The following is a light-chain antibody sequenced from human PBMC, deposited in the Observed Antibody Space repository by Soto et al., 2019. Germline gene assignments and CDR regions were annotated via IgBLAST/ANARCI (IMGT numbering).Light chain of an antibody. V-gene: IGKV3-11*01. J-gene: IGKJ4*01. Sequence: EIVLTQSPATLSLSPGERATLSCRASQSVSRYLAWYQQKPDQPPRLLIYDASTRATGIPARFSGRGSGTDFTLTISSLEPEDFAVYFCQQRSNWPPVTFGGGTKVEIK. CDR1: QSVSRY. CDR2: DAS. CDR3: QQRSNWPPVT.